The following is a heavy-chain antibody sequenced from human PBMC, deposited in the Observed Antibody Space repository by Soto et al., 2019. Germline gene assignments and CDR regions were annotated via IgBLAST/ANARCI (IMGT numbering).Heavy chain of an antibody. J-gene: IGHJ6*03. CDR3: ARSPRGWGGDIVVVPAAKEIYYYYYYMDV. Sequence: QVQLVESGGGLVKPGGSLRLSCAASGFTFSDYYMSWIRQAPGKGLEWVSYISSSGSTIYYADSVNGRFTISRDNAKNSLYLQMNSLRAEDTAVYYCARSPRGWGGDIVVVPAAKEIYYYYYYMDVWGKGTTVTVSS. CDR2: ISSSGSTI. CDR1: GFTFSDYY. V-gene: IGHV3-11*01. D-gene: IGHD2-2*01.